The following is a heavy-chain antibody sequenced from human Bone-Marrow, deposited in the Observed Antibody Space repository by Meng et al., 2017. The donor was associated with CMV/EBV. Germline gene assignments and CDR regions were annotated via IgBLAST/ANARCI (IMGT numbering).Heavy chain of an antibody. CDR1: GYTFTAYA. V-gene: IGHV1-3*01. Sequence: SCQTVGYTFTAYAIQWVRQAPGQRFEWMGWINADNGDTQYSQKVQGRVIITRDRSASTSYMALNNLRPDDTAIYYRVKDRGGTGDFDFWGQGTLVTVSS. D-gene: IGHD2-8*02. CDR3: VKDRGGTGDFDF. CDR2: INADNGDT. J-gene: IGHJ4*02.